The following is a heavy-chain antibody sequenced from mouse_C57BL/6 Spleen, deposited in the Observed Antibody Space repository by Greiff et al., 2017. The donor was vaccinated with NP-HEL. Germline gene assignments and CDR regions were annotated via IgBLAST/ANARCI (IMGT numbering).Heavy chain of an antibody. Sequence: VQLQQSGPVLVKPGASVKMSCKASGYTFTDYYMNWVKQSHGKSLEWIGVINPYNGGTSYNQKFKGKATLTVDKSSSTAYMELNSRTSEDSAVDYCAKNDGYPFDYWGQGTTLTVSS. CDR1: GYTFTDYY. D-gene: IGHD2-3*01. J-gene: IGHJ2*01. CDR2: INPYNGGT. V-gene: IGHV1-19*01. CDR3: AKNDGYPFDY.